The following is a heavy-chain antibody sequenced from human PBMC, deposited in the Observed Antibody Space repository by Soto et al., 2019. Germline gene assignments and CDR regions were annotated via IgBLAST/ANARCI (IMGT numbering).Heavy chain of an antibody. CDR2: IYYSGST. CDR1: GGSISSYY. CDR3: ARGGRYYYYYMDV. V-gene: IGHV4-59*01. Sequence: SGTLSLTCTVSGGSISSYYWSWIRQPPGKGLEWIGYIYYSGSTNYNPSLKSRVTISVDTSKNQFSLKLSSVTAADTAVYYCARGGRYYYYYMDVWGKGTTVTVSS. J-gene: IGHJ6*03.